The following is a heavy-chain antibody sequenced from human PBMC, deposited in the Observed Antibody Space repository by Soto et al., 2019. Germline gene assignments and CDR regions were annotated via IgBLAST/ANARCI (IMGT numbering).Heavy chain of an antibody. Sequence: QVQLQESGPGLVKPSETLSLTCAVSCGSIGISNWWSWVRQTPGKGLEWIGQIHHSGSNNYSPSLTSQVTITVAKSKNQFSLTMNSVTAADTGVYYCARGGYYFHMAVWGKGTTVTVYS. J-gene: IGHJ6*03. V-gene: IGHV4-4*02. CDR2: IHHSGSN. CDR3: ARGGYYFHMAV. CDR1: CGSIGISNW.